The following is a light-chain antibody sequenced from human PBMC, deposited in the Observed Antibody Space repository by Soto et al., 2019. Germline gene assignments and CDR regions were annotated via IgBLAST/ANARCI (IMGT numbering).Light chain of an antibody. J-gene: IGLJ1*01. Sequence: LTQPASVSGSPGQSITISCTGTSSDVGGYNYVSWYQQHPGKAPKLMIYDVSNRPSGVSNRFSGSKSGNTASLTISGLQAEDEADYYCSSYASSTSYVFGTGTKVTVL. V-gene: IGLV2-14*01. CDR2: DVS. CDR3: SSYASSTSYV. CDR1: SSDVGGYNY.